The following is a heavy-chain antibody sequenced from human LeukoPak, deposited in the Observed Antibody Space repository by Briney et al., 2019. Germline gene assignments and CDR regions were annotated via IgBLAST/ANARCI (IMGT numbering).Heavy chain of an antibody. CDR1: GGSISSYY. J-gene: IGHJ5*02. D-gene: IGHD3-3*01. Sequence: SETLSLTCTVSGGSISSYYWSWIRQPAGKGLEWIGLIYTGGSTNYNPSLKSRVTISVDTSKNQFSLKLSSVTAADTAVYYCARGPLAIFGVVIRYNWFDPWGQGTLVTVSS. CDR2: IYTGGST. CDR3: ARGPLAIFGVVIRYNWFDP. V-gene: IGHV4-4*07.